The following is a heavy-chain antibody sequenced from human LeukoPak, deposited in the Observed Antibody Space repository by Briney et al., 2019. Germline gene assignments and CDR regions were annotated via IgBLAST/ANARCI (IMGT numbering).Heavy chain of an antibody. J-gene: IGHJ4*02. Sequence: ASVKVSCKASGGTFSSYAISWVRQAPGQGLEWMGWISPYNGNTNYAQKLQGRVTMTTDTSTSTAYMELRSLRSDDTAMYYCARVGRDGYNYDYWGQGTLVTVSS. CDR1: GGTFSSYA. V-gene: IGHV1-18*01. D-gene: IGHD5-24*01. CDR3: ARVGRDGYNYDY. CDR2: ISPYNGNT.